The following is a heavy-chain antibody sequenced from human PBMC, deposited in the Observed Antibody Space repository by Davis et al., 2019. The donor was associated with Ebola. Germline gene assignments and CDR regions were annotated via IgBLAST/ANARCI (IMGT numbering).Heavy chain of an antibody. CDR2: LFYGGSP. Sequence: MPSETLSLTCTVSGGSISSYYWTWIRQPPGKGLEWMGHLFYGGSPNYNPSLKSRVTISLDTSKNQLSLRLISVTAADTAVYYCARLSPLGLRLGGTYNRFEPWGPGTLVTVSS. D-gene: IGHD3-16*01. CDR1: GGSISSYY. V-gene: IGHV4-59*01. J-gene: IGHJ5*02. CDR3: ARLSPLGLRLGGTYNRFEP.